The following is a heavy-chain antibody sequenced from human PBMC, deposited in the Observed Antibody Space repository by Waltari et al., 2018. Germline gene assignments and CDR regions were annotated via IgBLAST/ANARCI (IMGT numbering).Heavy chain of an antibody. D-gene: IGHD1-1*01. V-gene: IGHV4-38-2*02. CDR1: GYSISSGYY. Sequence: QVQLQESGPGLVKPSETLSLTCTVSGYSISSGYYWGWIRQPPGKGLEWIGSIYHSGSTYYNPSLKSRVTISVDTSKNQFSLKLSSVTAADTAVYYCAREGGVERRRVDPWGQGTLVTVSS. CDR3: AREGGVERRRVDP. J-gene: IGHJ5*02. CDR2: IYHSGST.